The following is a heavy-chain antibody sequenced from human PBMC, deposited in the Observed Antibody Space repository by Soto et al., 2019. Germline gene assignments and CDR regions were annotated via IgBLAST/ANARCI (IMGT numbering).Heavy chain of an antibody. D-gene: IGHD2-21*01. Sequence: PSETLSLTCVVSGDSISSSNWWSWVRQPPGKGLEWIGEIYHTGSTTYNPSLNSRVTISVDKSKNQFSLELSSVTAADTAVYYCARDSGGGADYWGQGTLVTVSS. CDR1: GDSISSSNW. CDR3: ARDSGGGADY. J-gene: IGHJ4*02. V-gene: IGHV4-4*02. CDR2: IYHTGST.